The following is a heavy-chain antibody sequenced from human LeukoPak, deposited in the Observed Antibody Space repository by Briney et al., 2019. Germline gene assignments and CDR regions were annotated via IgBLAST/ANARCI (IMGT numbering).Heavy chain of an antibody. J-gene: IGHJ4*02. Sequence: SETLSLTCTVSGGSISSYYWSWIRQPPGKGLEWIGYIYYSGSTKYNPPLKSRVTISVDTSKNQFSLKLSSVTAADTAVYYCASNIRTALDYWGQGTLVTVSS. D-gene: IGHD2-2*02. CDR2: IYYSGST. V-gene: IGHV4-59*01. CDR3: ASNIRTALDY. CDR1: GGSISSYY.